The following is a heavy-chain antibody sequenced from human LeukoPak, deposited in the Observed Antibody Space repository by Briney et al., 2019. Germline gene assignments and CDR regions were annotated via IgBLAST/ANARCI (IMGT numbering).Heavy chain of an antibody. D-gene: IGHD3-22*01. J-gene: IGHJ4*02. CDR3: AKGRGYSSGYYY. Sequence: GGSLRLSCAASGFTFSSYAMSWVRQAPGKGLEWVSAISGSGGSTYYADSVKGRFTISRDNSKNTLYLQMNSLRAEGTAVYYCAKGRGYSSGYYYWGQGTLVTVSS. CDR2: ISGSGGST. V-gene: IGHV3-23*01. CDR1: GFTFSSYA.